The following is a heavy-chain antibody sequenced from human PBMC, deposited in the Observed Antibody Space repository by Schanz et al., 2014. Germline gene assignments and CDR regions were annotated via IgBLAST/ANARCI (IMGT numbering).Heavy chain of an antibody. Sequence: EVQLVESGGGLVQPGGSLRLSCAASGFTVSSNYMSWVRQPPGKGLEWVSVINSAGTTYYADSVKGRFTFSRDSSKNTLYLQMNSLRAEDTAIYYCAKYRYSVFDFDYWGQGTLVTVSS. CDR2: INSAGTT. J-gene: IGHJ4*02. CDR1: GFTVSSNY. CDR3: AKYRYSVFDFDY. D-gene: IGHD3-16*02. V-gene: IGHV3-66*01.